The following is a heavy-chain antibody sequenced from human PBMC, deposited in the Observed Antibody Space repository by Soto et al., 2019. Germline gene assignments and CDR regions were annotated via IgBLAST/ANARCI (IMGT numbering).Heavy chain of an antibody. V-gene: IGHV1-69*08. D-gene: IGHD2-2*01. CDR2: IIPILGIA. J-gene: IGHJ6*03. CDR1: GGTFSSYT. CDR3: ARDNQQYYYHMDV. Sequence: QVQLVQSGAEVKKPGSSVKVSCKASGGTFSSYTISWVRQAPGQGLEWMGRIIPILGIANYAQKFQGRVTITADKSMSTDYMELSSLRSEDTAVYYCARDNQQYYYHMDVWGKGTTVTVSS.